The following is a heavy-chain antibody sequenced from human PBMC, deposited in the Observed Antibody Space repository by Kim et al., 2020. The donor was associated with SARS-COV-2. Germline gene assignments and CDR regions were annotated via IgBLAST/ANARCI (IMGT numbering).Heavy chain of an antibody. J-gene: IGHJ5*02. CDR3: VRDVSTSEPSFDP. Sequence: SANSVKARFTVSRDNAKYTLFMQMNSLRAEDTAVYYCVRDVSTSEPSFDPWGQGTLVTVSS. V-gene: IGHV3-74*01.